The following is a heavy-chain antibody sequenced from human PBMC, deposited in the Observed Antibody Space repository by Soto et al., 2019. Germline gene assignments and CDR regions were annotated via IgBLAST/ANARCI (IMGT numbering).Heavy chain of an antibody. Sequence: SETLSLTCAVSGGSIGSGGYSWSWIRQPPGKGLEWIGYMYHSGSTYYNPSLKSRVTIPIDRSKNQFSLKLSSVTAADTAVYYCARGDTYCISTSCLFDYWGQGTLVTVSS. J-gene: IGHJ4*02. V-gene: IGHV4-30-2*01. CDR1: GGSIGSGGYS. CDR3: ARGDTYCISTSCLFDY. D-gene: IGHD2-2*01. CDR2: MYHSGST.